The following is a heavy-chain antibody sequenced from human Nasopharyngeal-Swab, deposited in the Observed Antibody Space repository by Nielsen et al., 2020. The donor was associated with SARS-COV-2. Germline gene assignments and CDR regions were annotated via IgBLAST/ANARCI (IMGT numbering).Heavy chain of an antibody. Sequence: SETLSLTCAVYGGSFSGYYWSWIRQPPGKGLEWIGEINHSGSTNYNPSLKSRVTISVDTSKNQFSLKLSPVTAADTAVYYCARGIGTRLRFHRYYMDVWGKGTTVTVSS. CDR1: GGSFSGYY. J-gene: IGHJ6*03. CDR2: INHSGST. V-gene: IGHV4-34*01. CDR3: ARGIGTRLRFHRYYMDV. D-gene: IGHD3-3*01.